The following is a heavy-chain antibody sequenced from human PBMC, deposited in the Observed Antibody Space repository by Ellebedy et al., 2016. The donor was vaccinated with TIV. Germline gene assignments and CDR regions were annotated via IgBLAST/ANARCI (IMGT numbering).Heavy chain of an antibody. D-gene: IGHD1-26*01. J-gene: IGHJ4*02. CDR2: ISSSGTTI. V-gene: IGHV3-48*03. CDR3: ARGIVGASAFDY. CDR1: GFTFSSYE. Sequence: PGGSLRLSCAASGFTFSSYEMNWVRQAPGKGLEWVSYISSSGTTIYYTDSVKGRFTISRDNAKNSLYLQMNSLRAKDTAVYYCARGIVGASAFDYWGQGTLVTVSS.